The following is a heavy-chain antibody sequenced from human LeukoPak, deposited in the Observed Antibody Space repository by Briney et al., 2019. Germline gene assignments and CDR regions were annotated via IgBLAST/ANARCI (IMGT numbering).Heavy chain of an antibody. Sequence: GGSLRLSCAASGFTFSSYGMHWVRQAPGKGLEWVAVISYDGSNKYYADSVKGRFTISRDNSKNTLYLQMNSLRAEDTAVYYCATPLDDSSGYFGYWGQGTLVTVSS. CDR2: ISYDGSNK. V-gene: IGHV3-30*03. CDR3: ATPLDDSSGYFGY. J-gene: IGHJ4*02. D-gene: IGHD3-22*01. CDR1: GFTFSSYG.